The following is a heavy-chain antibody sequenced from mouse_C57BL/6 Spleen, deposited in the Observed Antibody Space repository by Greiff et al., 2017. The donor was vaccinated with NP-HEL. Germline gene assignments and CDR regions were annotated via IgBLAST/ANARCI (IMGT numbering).Heavy chain of an antibody. Sequence: EVKLVDSGGDLVKPGGSLKLSCAASGFTFSSYGMSWVRQTPDKRLEWVATISSGGSYTYYPDSVKGRFTISRDNAKNTLYLQMSSLKSEDTAMYYCARLEFAYWGQGTLVTVSA. V-gene: IGHV5-6*01. CDR3: ARLEFAY. CDR2: ISSGGSYT. CDR1: GFTFSSYG. J-gene: IGHJ3*01.